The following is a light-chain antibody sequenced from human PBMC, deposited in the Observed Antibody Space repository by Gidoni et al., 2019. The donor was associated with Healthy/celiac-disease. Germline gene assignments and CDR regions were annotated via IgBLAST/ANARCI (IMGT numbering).Light chain of an antibody. Sequence: QSVLTPPPSVSGAPGQSGTISCTGSSSNIGAGYDVHWYQQLPGTAPKLLIYGNSNRPSGVPDRFAGAKSGTSASRAITGLQAEDEADYYCQSYDSSLSHVVFGGGTKLTVL. V-gene: IGLV1-40*01. CDR1: SSNIGAGYD. J-gene: IGLJ2*01. CDR3: QSYDSSLSHVV. CDR2: GNS.